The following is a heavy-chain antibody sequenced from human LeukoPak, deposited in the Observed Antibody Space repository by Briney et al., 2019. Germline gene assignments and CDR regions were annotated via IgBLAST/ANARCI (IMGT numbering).Heavy chain of an antibody. D-gene: IGHD7-27*01. V-gene: IGHV4-39*01. CDR2: ASYSGSP. CDR3: ARWGQTRNFDY. J-gene: IGHJ4*02. CDR1: GDSISSSRYY. Sequence: SETLSLTCTVSGDSISSSRYYWGWIRQPPGKGLEWIGSASYSGSPYYNPSLKSRVTTSVDTSKNQFSLKLSSVTAADTAVYYCARWGQTRNFDYWGQGTLVTVSS.